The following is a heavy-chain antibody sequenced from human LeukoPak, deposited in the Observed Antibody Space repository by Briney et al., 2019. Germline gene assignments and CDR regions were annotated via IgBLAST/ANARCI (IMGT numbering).Heavy chain of an antibody. D-gene: IGHD3-16*01. Sequence: SATLSLTFAVSGGSFSGYYWSWIRQPPGKGLEWIGEINHSGSSNYNPSLKSRVTISVDTSNNQFSLKLSSVTAADTAVYYCASRRLRGPRSFDPWGQGTLVTVSS. CDR2: INHSGSS. J-gene: IGHJ5*02. CDR3: ASRRLRGPRSFDP. CDR1: GGSFSGYY. V-gene: IGHV4-34*01.